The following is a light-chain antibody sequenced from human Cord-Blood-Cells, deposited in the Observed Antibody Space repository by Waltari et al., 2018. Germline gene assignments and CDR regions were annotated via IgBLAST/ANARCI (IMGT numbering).Light chain of an antibody. Sequence: DIQMTQSPSTLSASVGDRDTITCRRSQSISSWFAWYQQKPGKAPKLLIYKASSLESGVPSKFSGSGSGTEFTLTISSLQPDDFATYYCQQYNSYSTFGQGTKVEIK. CDR1: QSISSW. V-gene: IGKV1-5*03. CDR3: QQYNSYST. CDR2: KAS. J-gene: IGKJ1*01.